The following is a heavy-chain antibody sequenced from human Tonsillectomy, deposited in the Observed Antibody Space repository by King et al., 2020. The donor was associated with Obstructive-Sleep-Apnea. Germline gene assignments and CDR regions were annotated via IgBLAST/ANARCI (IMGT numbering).Heavy chain of an antibody. D-gene: IGHD6-13*01. J-gene: IGHJ5*01. V-gene: IGHV4-31*03. Sequence: QLQESGPGLVKPSQTLSLTCTVSGGSISSGTYYWRWIRQHPGKGLEWIGYIYYSGSTSYNPSLKSRVSISVDTSKNQFSLKVRSVTAADTAVYYCARGDVESSSWFGSWGQGTLVTVSS. CDR1: GGSISSGTYY. CDR2: IYYSGST. CDR3: ARGDVESSSWFGS.